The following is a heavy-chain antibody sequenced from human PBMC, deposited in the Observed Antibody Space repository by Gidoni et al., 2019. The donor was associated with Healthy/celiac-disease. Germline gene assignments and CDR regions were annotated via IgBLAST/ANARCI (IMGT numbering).Heavy chain of an antibody. CDR3: AKAGRDFWSGYFYGMDV. V-gene: IGHV3-30*18. CDR1: GFTFSSYG. CDR2: ISYDGSNK. D-gene: IGHD3-3*01. J-gene: IGHJ6*02. Sequence: VQLVGSGGGVVQPGGSLRLSFAPSGFTFSSYGMHWVRQAPGKGLEWVAVISYDGSNKYYADSVKGRFTISRDNSKNTLYLQMNSLRAEDTAVYYCAKAGRDFWSGYFYGMDVWGQGTTVTVSS.